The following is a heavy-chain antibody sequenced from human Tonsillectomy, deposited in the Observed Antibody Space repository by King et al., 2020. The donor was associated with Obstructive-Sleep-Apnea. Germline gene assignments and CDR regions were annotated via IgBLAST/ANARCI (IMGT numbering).Heavy chain of an antibody. CDR2: ISYDGSNK. Sequence: VQLVESGGGVVQPGRSLRLSCAASGFTFSSYAMHWVRQAPGKGLEWVAVISYDGSNKNYADSVKGRFTISRDNSKNTLYLQMNSLRAEDTAVYYCARAPGVVVPAATHYYYGMDVWGQGTTVTVSS. CDR3: ARAPGVVVPAATHYYYGMDV. V-gene: IGHV3-30-3*01. CDR1: GFTFSSYA. J-gene: IGHJ6*02. D-gene: IGHD2-2*01.